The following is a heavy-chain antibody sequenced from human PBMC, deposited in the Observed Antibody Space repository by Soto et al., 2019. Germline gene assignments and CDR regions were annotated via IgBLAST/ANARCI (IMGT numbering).Heavy chain of an antibody. CDR2: IGFAGDT. V-gene: IGHV3-13*01. J-gene: IGHJ4*02. CDR1: GVTVSSHD. CDR3: AKVPFEFWSGYYFDY. Sequence: PGGSLKLASAVSGVTVSSHDIHGVRQATGKGLEWVSGIGFAGDTYSAGSVKGRFTTSRDNARGSVYLEMISLRAEDTAVYYCAKVPFEFWSGYYFDYWGQGTLVTVSS. D-gene: IGHD3-3*01.